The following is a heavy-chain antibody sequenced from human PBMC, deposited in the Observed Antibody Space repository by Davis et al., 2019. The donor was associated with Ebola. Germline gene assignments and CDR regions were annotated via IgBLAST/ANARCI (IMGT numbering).Heavy chain of an antibody. CDR3: ARGSIGNQFRYYYYGMDV. Sequence: GESLKISCVASGFTFSSYAMSWVRQAPGKGLEWVSAISGSGGSTYYADSVKGRFTISRHNSKNTLYLQMNSLRAEDTAVYYCARGSIGNQFRYYYYGMDVWGQGTTVTVSS. CDR2: ISGSGGST. CDR1: GFTFSSYA. D-gene: IGHD3-3*02. V-gene: IGHV3-23*01. J-gene: IGHJ6*02.